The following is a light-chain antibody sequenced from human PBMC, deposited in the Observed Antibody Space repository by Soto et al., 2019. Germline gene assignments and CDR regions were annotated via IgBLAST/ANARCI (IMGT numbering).Light chain of an antibody. CDR1: QSVGDTF. J-gene: IGKJ1*01. V-gene: IGKV3-20*01. CDR2: GVS. CDR3: GQFVSSPPRT. Sequence: EIVLTQSPGTLSLSPGEKATLSCRASQSVGDTFLSWYQQKPGLAPRLLIYGVSNRATGIPDRFSGSGSGTGFILTIRRLEPEDFALYFCGQFVSSPPRTFGQGTKGEIK.